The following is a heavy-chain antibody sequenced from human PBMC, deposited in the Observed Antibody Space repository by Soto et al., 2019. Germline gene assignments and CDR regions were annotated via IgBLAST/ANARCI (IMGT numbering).Heavy chain of an antibody. J-gene: IGHJ5*02. CDR2: INADGGRT. CDR3: ARAMAAADTWKRRFWSDP. Sequence: VQLVQSGAEVREPGASVMLSCKTSGYAFTMFYMSWVRQAAGQGLEWMGTINADGGRTTYAQNLQRRPTITSDTATGSTHMELSGPKSAAPAVYYRARAMAAADTWKRRFWSDPRGQRALVTAS. CDR1: GYAFTMFY. D-gene: IGHD6-25*01. V-gene: IGHV1-46*04.